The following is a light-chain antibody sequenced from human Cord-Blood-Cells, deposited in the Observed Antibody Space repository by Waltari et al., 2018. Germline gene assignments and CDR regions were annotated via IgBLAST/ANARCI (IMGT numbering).Light chain of an antibody. V-gene: IGKV3-20*01. CDR1: QIVSSSY. J-gene: IGKJ3*01. Sequence: EIVLTQSPGTLSLAPGERATLSCRASQIVSSSYLAWYQQKPGQAPRLLIYGASSRATGIPDRFSGSGSVTDFTLTISRLEPEDFAVYYCQQYGSSPFTFGPGTKVDIK. CDR2: GAS. CDR3: QQYGSSPFT.